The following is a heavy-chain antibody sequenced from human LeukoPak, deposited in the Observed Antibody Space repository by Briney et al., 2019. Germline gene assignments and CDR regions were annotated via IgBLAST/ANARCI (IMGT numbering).Heavy chain of an antibody. Sequence: RGSLRLSCVASGFTFSSYAMNWVRQAPGKGLEWVSGILGSGGGTYYADSVKGRFTISRDNPKNTLYLQMNSLRAEDTAIYYCAIRQPSYYFDYWGQGTLVAVSS. J-gene: IGHJ4*02. CDR1: GFTFSSYA. CDR3: AIRQPSYYFDY. V-gene: IGHV3-23*01. CDR2: ILGSGGGT. D-gene: IGHD5-18*01.